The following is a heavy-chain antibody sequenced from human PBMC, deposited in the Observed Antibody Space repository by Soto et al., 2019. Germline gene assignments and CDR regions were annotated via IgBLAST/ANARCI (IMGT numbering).Heavy chain of an antibody. V-gene: IGHV4-30-4*08. Sequence: TLSLTCSVSGGSINSGGSHWTWIRQHPEKGLEWIGFIYFYNGATSSTSYNPSLQSRVAISLDTSKSQFSLNVTSVTAADTAVYFCARGRYCLTGRCFPNWFDSWGQGTLVTVSS. CDR3: ARGRYCLTGRCFPNWFDS. D-gene: IGHD2-15*01. CDR1: GGSINSGGSH. CDR2: IYFYNGATSST. J-gene: IGHJ5*01.